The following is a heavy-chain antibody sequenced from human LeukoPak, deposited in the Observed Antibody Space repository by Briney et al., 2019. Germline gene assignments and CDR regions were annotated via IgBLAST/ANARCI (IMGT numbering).Heavy chain of an antibody. CDR1: GGSISSYC. CDR2: IYYSGST. Sequence: PSETLSLTCTVSGGSISSYCWSWIRQPPGKGLEWIGYIYYSGSTNYNPSLKSRVTISVDTSKNQFSLKLSSVTAADTAVYYCARDRYCSSTSCYGGWFDPWGQGTLVTVSS. V-gene: IGHV4-59*01. J-gene: IGHJ5*02. D-gene: IGHD2-2*01. CDR3: ARDRYCSSTSCYGGWFDP.